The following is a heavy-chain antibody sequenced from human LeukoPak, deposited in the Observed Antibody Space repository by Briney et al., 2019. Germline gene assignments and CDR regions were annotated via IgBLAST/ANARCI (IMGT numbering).Heavy chain of an antibody. CDR3: ARGIPRFDS. D-gene: IGHD2-21*01. CDR2: INHSGST. CDR1: GGSFSGYY. Sequence: SETLSLTCAVYGGSFSGYYWSWIRQPPGKGLEWIGEINHSGSTNYNPSLKSRVTISVDTSKNQFSLKLTSVTAADTAVYWCARGIPRFDSWGQGTKVTVSS. V-gene: IGHV4-34*01. J-gene: IGHJ3*01.